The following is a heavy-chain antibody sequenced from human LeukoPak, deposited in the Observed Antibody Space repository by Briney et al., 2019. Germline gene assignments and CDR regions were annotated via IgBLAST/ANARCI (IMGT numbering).Heavy chain of an antibody. CDR2: IYYSGSA. D-gene: IGHD5-12*01. Sequence: SETLSLTCSVSGGSSSNYYWSWIRQPPGRGLEWIGFIYYSGSANYNPSLRSRVTISVDTSKNQFSLKLTSVTAADTAVYYCARTGVVATSYFFDYWGQGTLVTVSS. J-gene: IGHJ4*02. CDR1: GGSSSNYY. CDR3: ARTGVVATSYFFDY. V-gene: IGHV4-59*01.